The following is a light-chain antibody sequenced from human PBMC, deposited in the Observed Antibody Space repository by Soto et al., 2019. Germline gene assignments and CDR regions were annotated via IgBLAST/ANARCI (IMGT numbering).Light chain of an antibody. V-gene: IGLV1-44*01. Sequence: QSVLTQPPSASGTPGQRVTISCSGSSSNIGSNTVNWYQQLPGTAPKLLIYSNNQRPSAVPDRFSCSKSGTSASLAISGLRSEDEADYYCAAWDDSLNGLYVFGTGTKLTVL. CDR2: SNN. CDR3: AAWDDSLNGLYV. CDR1: SSNIGSNT. J-gene: IGLJ1*01.